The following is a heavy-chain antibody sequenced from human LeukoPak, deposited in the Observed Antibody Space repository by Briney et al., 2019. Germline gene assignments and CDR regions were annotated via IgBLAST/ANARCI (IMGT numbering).Heavy chain of an antibody. Sequence: ASVKVSCKASGYTFTGYYMHCVRQAPGQGLEWMAWIIPNSGGTNYAQKSQGGVTLTRDTSISTAYMELSRLRSDDTAVYYCARGSGLEMATINFDYWGQGTLVTVSS. CDR2: IIPNSGGT. D-gene: IGHD5-24*01. V-gene: IGHV1-2*02. CDR1: GYTFTGYY. CDR3: ARGSGLEMATINFDY. J-gene: IGHJ4*02.